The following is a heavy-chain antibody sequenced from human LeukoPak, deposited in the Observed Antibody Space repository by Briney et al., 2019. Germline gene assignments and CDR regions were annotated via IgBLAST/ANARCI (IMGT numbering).Heavy chain of an antibody. CDR3: ARDPTSRLYCTNGVCYNRADDY. Sequence: ASVKVSXKASGYTFTSYGISWVRQAPGQGLEWMGWISAYNGNTNYAQKLQGRVTMTTDTSTSTAYMELRSLRSDDTAVYYCARDPTSRLYCTNGVCYNRADDYWGQGTLVTVSS. CDR2: ISAYNGNT. CDR1: GYTFTSYG. J-gene: IGHJ4*02. V-gene: IGHV1-18*01. D-gene: IGHD2-8*01.